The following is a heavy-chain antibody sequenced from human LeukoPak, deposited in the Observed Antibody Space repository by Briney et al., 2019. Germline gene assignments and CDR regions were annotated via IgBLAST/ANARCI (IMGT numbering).Heavy chain of an antibody. CDR3: ARRLRSSREPFDY. J-gene: IGHJ4*02. D-gene: IGHD6-13*01. CDR2: MFYSGFT. V-gene: IGHV4-39*01. Sequence: PSETLSLTCTVSGGSISSSSHYWGWIRQPPGKGLEWIGSMFYSGFTYYNPSLKSRVTISVDTSMNQFSLKLSSVTAADTAVYYCARRLRSSREPFDYWGQGTLVTVSS. CDR1: GGSISSSSHY.